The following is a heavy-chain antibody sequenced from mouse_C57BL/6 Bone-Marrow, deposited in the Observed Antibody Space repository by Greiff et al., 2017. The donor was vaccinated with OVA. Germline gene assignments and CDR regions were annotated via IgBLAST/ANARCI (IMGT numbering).Heavy chain of an antibody. J-gene: IGHJ1*03. CDR3: AGPSYWYFDV. CDR2: IHPNSGST. Sequence: QVHVKQPGAELVKPGASVKLSCKASGYTFTSYWMHWVKQRPGQGLEWIGMIHPNSGSTNYNEKFKSKATLTVDKSSSTAYMQLSSLTSEDSAVYYCAGPSYWYFDVWGTGTTVTVSS. V-gene: IGHV1-64*01. CDR1: GYTFTSYW.